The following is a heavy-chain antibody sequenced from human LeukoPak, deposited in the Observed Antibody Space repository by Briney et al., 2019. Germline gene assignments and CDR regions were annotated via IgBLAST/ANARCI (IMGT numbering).Heavy chain of an antibody. CDR1: GSTFSSYE. CDR3: AREYYYDSSGRNYYYGMDV. V-gene: IGHV3-48*03. D-gene: IGHD3-22*01. CDR2: ISSSGSTI. Sequence: GGSLRLSCAASGSTFSSYEMNWVRQAPGKGLEWVSYISSSGSTIYYADSVKGRFTISRDNAKNSLYLQMNSLRAEDTAVYYCAREYYYDSSGRNYYYGMDVWGQGTTVTVSS. J-gene: IGHJ6*02.